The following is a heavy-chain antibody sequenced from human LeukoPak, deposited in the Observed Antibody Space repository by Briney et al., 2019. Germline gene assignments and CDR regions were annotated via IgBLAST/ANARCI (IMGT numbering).Heavy chain of an antibody. CDR2: INSDGTT. Sequence: GGSLRLSCAASGVTVSSSYMGWVRQAPRKGLEWVSVINSDGTTYYADSVKGRFTSSRDPSKNTLSLQMSSLRVEDTAVYYCTRDSTTWARSGYWGQGTLVTVSS. V-gene: IGHV3-66*01. J-gene: IGHJ4*02. CDR3: TRDSTTWARSGY. D-gene: IGHD2/OR15-2a*01. CDR1: GVTVSSSY.